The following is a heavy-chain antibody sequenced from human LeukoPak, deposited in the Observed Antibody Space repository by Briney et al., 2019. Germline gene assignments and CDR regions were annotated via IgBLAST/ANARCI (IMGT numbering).Heavy chain of an antibody. D-gene: IGHD6-13*01. CDR2: ISVYNGNA. Sequence: ASVKVSCKASGYTFTNYGISWVRQAPGQGLEWMGWISVYNGNANYLQKFHGRVTRTTDTTTSTAYMELRSLRSDDTAVYYCARGGVSNSWYRTPDYWGQGTLVTVSS. CDR1: GYTFTNYG. J-gene: IGHJ4*02. CDR3: ARGGVSNSWYRTPDY. V-gene: IGHV1-18*01.